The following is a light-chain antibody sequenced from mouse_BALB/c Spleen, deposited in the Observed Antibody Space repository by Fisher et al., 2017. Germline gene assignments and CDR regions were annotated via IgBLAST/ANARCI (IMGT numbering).Light chain of an antibody. CDR2: LVS. CDR3: FQGSHVPWT. CDR1: QSLLDSDGKTY. Sequence: DIVMTQSPLTLSVTIGQPASISCKSSQSLLDSDGKTYLNWLLQRTGQSPKRLIYLVSKLDSGVPDRFTGSGSGTDFTLKISRVEAEDLGVYYCFQGSHVPWTFGGGTKLEIK. V-gene: IGKV1-135*01. J-gene: IGKJ1*01.